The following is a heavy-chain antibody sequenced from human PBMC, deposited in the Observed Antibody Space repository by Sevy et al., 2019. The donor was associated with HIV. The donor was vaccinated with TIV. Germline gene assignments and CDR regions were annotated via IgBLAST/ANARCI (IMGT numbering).Heavy chain of an antibody. V-gene: IGHV3-23*01. D-gene: IGHD3-3*01. J-gene: IGHJ6*02. CDR2: ISDSGRST. CDR3: ARRPDFGVIIPTGVLDV. Sequence: GGSLRLSCAGSGFTFGTYAMTWVRQAPGKGLQWVSVISDSGRSTYYADSAQGRVTISRDNSKNTMHLHMNSLRVEDTATYYCARRPDFGVIIPTGVLDVWGQGTTVTVSS. CDR1: GFTFGTYA.